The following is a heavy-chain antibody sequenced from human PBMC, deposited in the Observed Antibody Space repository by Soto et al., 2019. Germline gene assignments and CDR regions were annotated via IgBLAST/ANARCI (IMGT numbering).Heavy chain of an antibody. Sequence: QVQLQESGPGLVKPSQTLSLTCTVSGGSISSGGYYWSWIRQHPGKGLEWIGYIYYSGSTYYNPSLKRRVTISVDTSKNQFSLKLSSVTAADTAVYYCARGGSIAAPFDPWGQGTLVTVSS. CDR2: IYYSGST. V-gene: IGHV4-31*03. J-gene: IGHJ5*02. CDR3: ARGGSIAAPFDP. CDR1: GGSISSGGYY. D-gene: IGHD6-6*01.